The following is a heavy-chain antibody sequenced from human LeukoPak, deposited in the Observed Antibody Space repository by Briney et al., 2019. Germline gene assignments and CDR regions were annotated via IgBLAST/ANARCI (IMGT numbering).Heavy chain of an antibody. CDR2: IYYSGST. V-gene: IGHV4-59*01. J-gene: IGHJ4*02. D-gene: IGHD1-14*01. CDR3: ARVYSRHIDY. CDR1: GGSISSYY. Sequence: SETLSLTCTVSGGSISSYYWSWLRQPPGKGLEWIGYIYYSGSTNYNPSLKSRVTISVDTSKNQFSLKLTSVTAADTAVYYCARVYSRHIDYWGQGTLVTVSS.